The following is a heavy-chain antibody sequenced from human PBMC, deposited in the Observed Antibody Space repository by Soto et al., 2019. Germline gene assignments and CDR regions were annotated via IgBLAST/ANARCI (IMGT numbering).Heavy chain of an antibody. Sequence: PSETLSLTCIVSGGSISNYYWSWIRQPPGKGLEWIGYIYYSGSTNYNPSLQSRVTISVDTSKNQFSLKLSSVTAADTAVYYCARAVLPATAPFHYWGQGTLVTVSS. D-gene: IGHD2-2*01. V-gene: IGHV4-59*01. CDR2: IYYSGST. CDR3: ARAVLPATAPFHY. J-gene: IGHJ4*02. CDR1: GGSISNYY.